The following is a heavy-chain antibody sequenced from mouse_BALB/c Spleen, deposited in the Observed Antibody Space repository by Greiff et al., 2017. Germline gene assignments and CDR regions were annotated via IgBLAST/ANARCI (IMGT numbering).Heavy chain of an antibody. Sequence: EVKLQESGPGLVKPSQSLSLTCSVTGYSITSGYSWNWIRQFPGNKLEWMGYISYDGSNNYNPSLKNRISITRDTSKNQFFLKLNSVTTEDTATYYCAAYDAWFAYWGQGTLVTVSA. J-gene: IGHJ3*01. CDR1: GYSITSGYS. V-gene: IGHV3-6*02. D-gene: IGHD2-12*01. CDR3: AAYDAWFAY. CDR2: ISYDGSN.